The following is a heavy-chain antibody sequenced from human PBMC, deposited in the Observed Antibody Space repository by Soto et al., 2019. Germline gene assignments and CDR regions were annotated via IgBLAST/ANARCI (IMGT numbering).Heavy chain of an antibody. V-gene: IGHV4-34*01. J-gene: IGHJ6*02. CDR1: GGSFSGYY. D-gene: IGHD2-2*01. Sequence: PSETLSLTCAVYGGSFSGYYWSWIRQPPGKGLEWIGEINHSGSTNYNPSPKSRVTISVDTSKNQFSLKPSSVTAADTAVYYCARGYCSSTSCRARNYYYYGMDVWGQGTTVTVSS. CDR3: ARGYCSSTSCRARNYYYYGMDV. CDR2: INHSGST.